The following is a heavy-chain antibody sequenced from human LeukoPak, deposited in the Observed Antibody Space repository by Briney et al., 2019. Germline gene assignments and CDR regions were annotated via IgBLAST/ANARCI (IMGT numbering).Heavy chain of an antibody. CDR1: GLTYGDYA. J-gene: IGHJ4*02. CDR3: AKSAPSKY. CDR2: IISSAAST. Sequence: GGSLRLSCTVSGLTYGDYAMSWVRQAPGKGLEWVSHIISSAASTDYADSVKGRFTISRDNSKNTLYLQMTSLRAEDTAVYYCAKSAPSKYWGQGTLVTVSS. V-gene: IGHV3-23*01. D-gene: IGHD4-4*01.